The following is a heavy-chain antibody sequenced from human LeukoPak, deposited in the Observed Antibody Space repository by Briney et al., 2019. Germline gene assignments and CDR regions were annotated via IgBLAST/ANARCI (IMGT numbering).Heavy chain of an antibody. V-gene: IGHV3-73*01. Sequence: GGSLRLSCAASGFTFSGSSIHWVRQASGKGLEWVGRIRSKANSYATAYAASVAGRFTISTDDSQNTAYLQMNSLKIEDSAVYYWSRYVDTPLDYWGQGALVTVSS. CDR3: SRYVDTPLDY. CDR1: GFTFSGSS. CDR2: IRSKANSYAT. D-gene: IGHD5-18*01. J-gene: IGHJ4*02.